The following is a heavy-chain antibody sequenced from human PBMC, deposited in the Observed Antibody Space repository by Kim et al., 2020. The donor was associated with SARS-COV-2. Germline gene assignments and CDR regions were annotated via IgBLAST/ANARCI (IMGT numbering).Heavy chain of an antibody. CDR3: ASNLAPAGIWFDP. J-gene: IGHJ5*02. CDR1: GYTFTKYA. Sequence: ASVKVSCKASGYTFTKYALNWVRQAPGQGLEWMGWIDTNTGDATYAQAFTGRFVFSSDPSVSTAYLQISSLKAEDTAVYYCASNLAPAGIWFDPWGQGTLVSVSS. V-gene: IGHV7-4-1*02. CDR2: IDTNTGDA. D-gene: IGHD6-13*01.